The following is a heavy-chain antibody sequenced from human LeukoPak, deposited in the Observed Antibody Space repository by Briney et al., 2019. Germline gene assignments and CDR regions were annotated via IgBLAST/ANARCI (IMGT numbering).Heavy chain of an antibody. Sequence: GGSLRLSCAASGFTFSSYSMTWVRQAPGKGLEWVSSISSSSSYIYYADSVKGRFTISRDNAKNSLYLQMNSLRAEDTAVYYCASRVEQRTIDYWGQGTLVTVSS. CDR2: ISSSSSYI. V-gene: IGHV3-21*01. D-gene: IGHD1-26*01. CDR1: GFTFSSYS. CDR3: ASRVEQRTIDY. J-gene: IGHJ4*02.